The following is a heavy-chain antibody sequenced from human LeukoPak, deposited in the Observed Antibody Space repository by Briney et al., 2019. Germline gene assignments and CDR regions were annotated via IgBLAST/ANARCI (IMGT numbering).Heavy chain of an antibody. V-gene: IGHV3-21*01. CDR1: GFSFGTYR. Sequence: GGSLRLSRAASGFSFGTYRMNWVRQAPGKGLEWVSSISDASRNVCYADSVKGRFTVSRDNAKSSLYLQMNSLRAEDTAVYYCARGHYDMDVWGRGTTVTVSS. CDR3: ARGHYDMDV. J-gene: IGHJ6*02. CDR2: ISDASRNV.